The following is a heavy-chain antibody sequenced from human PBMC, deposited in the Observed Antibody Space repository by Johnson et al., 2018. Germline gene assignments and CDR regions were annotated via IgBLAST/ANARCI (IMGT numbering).Heavy chain of an antibody. CDR2: IWYDGRNQ. Sequence: QVQLGQSGGGVVQPGRSLRLCCAASGFTFSSFGMHWVRQAPGKGLEWVAIIWYDGRNQYYTDSVKGRLTIPRDNSKNTLNLQMNSLRAEDTAMYYCARDPQVLPTTFDIWGQGTMVTVSS. J-gene: IGHJ3*02. V-gene: IGHV3-33*01. D-gene: IGHD1-26*01. CDR3: ARDPQVLPTTFDI. CDR1: GFTFSSFG.